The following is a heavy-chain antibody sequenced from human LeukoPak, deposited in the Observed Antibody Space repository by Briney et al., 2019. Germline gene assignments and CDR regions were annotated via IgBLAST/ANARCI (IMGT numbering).Heavy chain of an antibody. CDR2: INHSGST. V-gene: IGHV4-34*01. CDR1: GGSFSGYY. CDR3: ARGPIMITFGGVIVKEPFDY. D-gene: IGHD3-16*02. J-gene: IGHJ4*02. Sequence: SETLSLTCAVYGGSFSGYYWSWIRQPPGKGLEWIGEINHSGSTNYNPSLKSRVAISVDTSKNQFSLKLSSVTAADTAVYYCARGPIMITFGGVIVKEPFDYWGQGTLVTVSS.